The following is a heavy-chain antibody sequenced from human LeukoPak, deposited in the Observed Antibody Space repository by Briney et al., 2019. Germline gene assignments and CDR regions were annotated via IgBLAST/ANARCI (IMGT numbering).Heavy chain of an antibody. V-gene: IGHV3-7*01. CDR1: GFTFSSYW. CDR2: IKQDGSEK. D-gene: IGHD3-3*01. Sequence: GGSLRLSCSASGFTFSSYWMSWVRQAPGKGLEWVANIKQDGSEKYYVDSVKGRFTISRDNAKNSLYLQMNSLRAVDTAVYYCARDLPIWDAFDIWGQGTMVTVSS. J-gene: IGHJ3*02. CDR3: ARDLPIWDAFDI.